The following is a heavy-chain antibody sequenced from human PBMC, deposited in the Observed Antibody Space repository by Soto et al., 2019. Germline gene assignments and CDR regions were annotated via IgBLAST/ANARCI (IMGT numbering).Heavy chain of an antibody. V-gene: IGHV1-69*13. CDR1: GGTFSTFG. CDR2: IIPFFGTA. D-gene: IGHD4-17*01. Sequence: SVKVSCKAPGGTFSTFGISWVRQAPGQGLEWMGGIIPFFGTARYSQKFEDRITITADESTNTVYMDLRSLTSEDTAIYYCAKSAPMDAGDKYYYDFWGQGALVTVSS. CDR3: AKSAPMDAGDKYYYDF. J-gene: IGHJ4*02.